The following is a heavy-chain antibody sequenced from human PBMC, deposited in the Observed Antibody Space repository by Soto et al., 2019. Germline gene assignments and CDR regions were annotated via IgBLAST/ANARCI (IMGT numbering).Heavy chain of an antibody. CDR1: GFTFTSYA. CDR2: ISANGGST. Sequence: EVQLLESGGGLVQPGGSLRLSCAASGFTFTSYAMSWVRQAPGKGLEWVSAISANGGSTYYADSVKGRFTISRDNSKNTLFLQMNSLRAEDTAVYYCAKGPAHSSNWNWFDPWGQGTLVTVSS. J-gene: IGHJ5*02. V-gene: IGHV3-23*01. CDR3: AKGPAHSSNWNWFDP. D-gene: IGHD6-13*01.